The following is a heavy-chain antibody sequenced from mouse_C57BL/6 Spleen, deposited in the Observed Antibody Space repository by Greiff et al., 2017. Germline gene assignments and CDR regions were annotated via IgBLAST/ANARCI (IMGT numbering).Heavy chain of an antibody. J-gene: IGHJ2*01. V-gene: IGHV1-55*01. CDR3: ARGPLDY. CDR1: GYTFTSYW. CDR2: IYPGRGST. Sequence: QVQLQQPGAELVKPGASVKMSCKASGYTFTSYWITWVKLRPGQGLEWNGDIYPGRGSTNYNEKFNSKATLTVDTSSSTAYMQLSGLTSEYSAVYYCARGPLDYWCQGTTLTVSS.